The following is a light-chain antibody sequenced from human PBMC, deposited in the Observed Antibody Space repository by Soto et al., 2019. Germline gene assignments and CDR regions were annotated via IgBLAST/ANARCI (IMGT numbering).Light chain of an antibody. CDR3: QQYGGSPGT. V-gene: IGKV3-20*01. CDR2: GAS. J-gene: IGKJ4*01. Sequence: EFVLTQSPGTLSLSPGERATLSCRASQTVSSNYIAWYQQKPGQAPRFLIYGASSRATGIPDRFSGGGSGTDFTLTISRLEPEDFAVYYCQQYGGSPGTFGGGTKVDIK. CDR1: QTVSSNY.